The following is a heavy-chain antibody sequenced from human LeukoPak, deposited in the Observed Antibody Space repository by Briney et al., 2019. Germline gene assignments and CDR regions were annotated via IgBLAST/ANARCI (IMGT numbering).Heavy chain of an antibody. Sequence: GGSLRLSCAASGFTFSSYATSWVRQAPGKGLEWVSAISGSGGSTYYADSVKGRFTISRDNSKNTLYLQMNSLRAEDTAVYYCAKVSAEWELHPFDYWGQGTLVTVSS. J-gene: IGHJ4*02. V-gene: IGHV3-23*01. CDR2: ISGSGGST. CDR3: AKVSAEWELHPFDY. D-gene: IGHD1-26*01. CDR1: GFTFSSYA.